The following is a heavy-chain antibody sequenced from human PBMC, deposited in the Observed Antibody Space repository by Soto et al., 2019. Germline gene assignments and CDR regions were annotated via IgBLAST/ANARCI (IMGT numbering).Heavy chain of an antibody. J-gene: IGHJ4*02. CDR2: IIPIFGTA. CDR1: GGTFSSYA. D-gene: IGHD5-18*01. CDR3: ARATIRKGYSPPYYFDY. V-gene: IGHV1-69*13. Sequence: SVKVSCKASGGTFSSYAISWVRQAPGQGLEWMGGIIPIFGTANYAQKFQGRVTITADESTSTAYMELSSLRSEDTAVYYCARATIRKGYSPPYYFDYWGQGTLLTVSS.